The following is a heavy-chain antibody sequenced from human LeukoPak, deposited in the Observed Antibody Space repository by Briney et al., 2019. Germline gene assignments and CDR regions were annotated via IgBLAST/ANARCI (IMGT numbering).Heavy chain of an antibody. Sequence: SQTLSLTRTVSGGSISSGSYYWSWIRQPAGKGLEWIGRIYTSGSTNYNPSLKSRVTISVDTSKNQFSLKLSSVTAADTAVYYCARERYLSRLGYCSSTSCYYYFDYWGQGTLVTVSS. V-gene: IGHV4-61*02. D-gene: IGHD2-2*01. CDR3: ARERYLSRLGYCSSTSCYYYFDY. CDR2: IYTSGST. J-gene: IGHJ4*02. CDR1: GGSISSGSYY.